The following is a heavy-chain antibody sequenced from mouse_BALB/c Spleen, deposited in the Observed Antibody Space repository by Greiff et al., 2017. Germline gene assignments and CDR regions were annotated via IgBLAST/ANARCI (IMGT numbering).Heavy chain of an antibody. D-gene: IGHD3-3*01. Sequence: EVQLQQSGAELVKPGASVKLSCTASGFNIKDTYMHWVKQRPEQGLEWIGRIDPANGNTKYDPKFQGKATITADTSSNTAYLQLSSLTSEDTAVYYGARSRARAWFAYWGQGTLVTVSA. CDR1: GFNIKDTY. J-gene: IGHJ3*01. CDR2: IDPANGNT. CDR3: ARSRARAWFAY. V-gene: IGHV14-3*02.